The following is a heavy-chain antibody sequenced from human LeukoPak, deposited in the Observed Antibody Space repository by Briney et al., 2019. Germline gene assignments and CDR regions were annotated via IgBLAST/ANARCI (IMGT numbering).Heavy chain of an antibody. D-gene: IGHD6-19*01. CDR2: ISSSGSTI. J-gene: IGHJ4*02. Sequence: QPGGSLRLSCAASGFTFSSYEMNWVRQAPGKGLEWVSYISSSGSTIYYADSVKGRFTISRDNAKNSLSLQMNSLRAEDTAVYYCARDSYSSGVFDYWGQGTPVTVSS. V-gene: IGHV3-48*03. CDR1: GFTFSSYE. CDR3: ARDSYSSGVFDY.